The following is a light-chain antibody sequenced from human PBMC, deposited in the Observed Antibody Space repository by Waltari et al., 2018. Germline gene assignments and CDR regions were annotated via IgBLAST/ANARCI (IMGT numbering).Light chain of an antibody. J-gene: IGKJ4*01. CDR2: KAS. Sequence: DIHMTQSPSTLSAPVGARVTITCRASQSITWWLAWYQQKPGKAPKLLISKASTLETGVPSRFSGTGSGTEFTLTINSLQPDDSATDFCQQYNLYPLTFGGGTTVGIK. CDR3: QQYNLYPLT. CDR1: QSITWW. V-gene: IGKV1-5*03.